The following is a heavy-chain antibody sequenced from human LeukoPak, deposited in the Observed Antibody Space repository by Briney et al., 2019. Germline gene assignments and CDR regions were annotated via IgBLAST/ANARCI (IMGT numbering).Heavy chain of an antibody. J-gene: IGHJ4*02. V-gene: IGHV3-33*01. CDR1: GFTFSSYG. D-gene: IGHD2-15*01. CDR2: IWYDGSNK. Sequence: GGSLRLSCAASGFTFSSYGMHWVRQAPGKGLEWVAVIWYDGSNKYYADSVKGRFTISRDNSTNTLYLQMNSLRAEDTAVYYCATGSGGSYNYWGQGTLVTVSS. CDR3: ATGSGGSYNY.